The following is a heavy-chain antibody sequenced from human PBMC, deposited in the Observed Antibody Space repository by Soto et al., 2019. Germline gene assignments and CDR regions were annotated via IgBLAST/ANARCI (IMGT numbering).Heavy chain of an antibody. CDR2: IIPIFGTA. CDR3: ARAYSSSSRGYYYGMDV. CDR1: GGTFSSYA. Sequence: VKVSCKASGGTFSSYAISWVRQAPGQGLEWMGGIIPIFGTANYAQKFQGRVTITADESTSTAYMELSSLRSEDTAVYYCARAYSSSSRGYYYGMDVWGQGTTVTSP. D-gene: IGHD6-6*01. V-gene: IGHV1-69*01. J-gene: IGHJ6*02.